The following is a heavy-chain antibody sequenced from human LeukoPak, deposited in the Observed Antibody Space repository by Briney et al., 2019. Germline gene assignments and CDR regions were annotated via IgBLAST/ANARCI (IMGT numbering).Heavy chain of an antibody. Sequence: KPSETLSLTCAVYGGSFSGYYWSWIRQPPGKGLEWIGEINHSGSTNYNPSLKSRVTISVDTSKNQFSLKLTSVTAADTAVYYCARAYYYGSGSYGLDYWGQGTLVTVSS. V-gene: IGHV4-34*01. J-gene: IGHJ4*02. D-gene: IGHD3-10*01. CDR2: INHSGST. CDR1: GGSFSGYY. CDR3: ARAYYYGSGSYGLDY.